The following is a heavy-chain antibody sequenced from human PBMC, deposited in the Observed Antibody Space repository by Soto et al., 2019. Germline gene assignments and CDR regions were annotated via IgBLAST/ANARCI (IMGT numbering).Heavy chain of an antibody. J-gene: IGHJ4*02. Sequence: SETLSLTCTVSGVSISGGGRNWSWIRQYPGRGLQWIGFIHYSGTSYYNPSLKSRVTISVDTSKNQFSLKLSSVTAADTAVYYCARVGYSYGLDYWGQGTLVTVSS. CDR1: GVSISGGGRN. CDR2: IHYSGTS. D-gene: IGHD5-18*01. V-gene: IGHV4-31*03. CDR3: ARVGYSYGLDY.